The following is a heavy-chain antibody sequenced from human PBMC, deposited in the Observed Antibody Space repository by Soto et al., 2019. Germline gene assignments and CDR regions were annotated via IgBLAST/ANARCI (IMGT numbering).Heavy chain of an antibody. CDR2: IYYSGST. Sequence: PSETLSLTCAVYGGSFSVYYWSWIRQPPGKGLEWIGYIYYSGSTYYNPSLKSRVTISVDTSKNQFSLKLSSVTAADTAVYYCARVRSSSWYVDYWGQGTLVTVSS. CDR3: ARVRSSSWYVDY. J-gene: IGHJ4*02. D-gene: IGHD6-13*01. V-gene: IGHV4-30-4*01. CDR1: GGSFSVYY.